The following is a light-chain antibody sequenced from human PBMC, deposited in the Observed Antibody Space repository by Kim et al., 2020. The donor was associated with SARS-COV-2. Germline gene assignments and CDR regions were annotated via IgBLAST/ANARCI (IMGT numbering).Light chain of an antibody. CDR1: QDIIND. Sequence: ASVGDRVTITCRASQDIINDLGWYQQNPGRAPKRLIYGASSLQSGVPSRFSGSGSGTEFTLTISSLQPEDFATYFCLQHNTYPITFGQGTQLEIK. V-gene: IGKV1-17*01. CDR2: GAS. J-gene: IGKJ5*01. CDR3: LQHNTYPIT.